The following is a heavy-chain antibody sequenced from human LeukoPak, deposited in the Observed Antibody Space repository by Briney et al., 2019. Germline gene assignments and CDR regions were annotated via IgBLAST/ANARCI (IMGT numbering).Heavy chain of an antibody. J-gene: IGHJ5*02. V-gene: IGHV1-69*13. Sequence: SVKVSCKASGGTFSSYAISWVRQAPGQGLEWMGGIIPIFGTANYAQKFQGRVTITADESASTAYMELSSLRSEDTAVYYCARSNWGFSWYNWFDPWGQGTLVTVSS. CDR1: GGTFSSYA. CDR2: IIPIFGTA. CDR3: ARSNWGFSWYNWFDP. D-gene: IGHD7-27*01.